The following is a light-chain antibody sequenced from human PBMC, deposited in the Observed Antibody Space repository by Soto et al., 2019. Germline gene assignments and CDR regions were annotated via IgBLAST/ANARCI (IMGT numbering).Light chain of an antibody. CDR3: QQSYSTSWT. J-gene: IGKJ1*01. CDR2: AAS. Sequence: LQTTQSPSSLSASVGDRITITCQASQDISNRLNWYQQKPGKAPKLLIYAASSLQSGVPSRFSGSGSGTDFTLTISSLQPEDFATYYCQQSYSTSWTFGQGANVDI. CDR1: QDISNR. V-gene: IGKV1-39*01.